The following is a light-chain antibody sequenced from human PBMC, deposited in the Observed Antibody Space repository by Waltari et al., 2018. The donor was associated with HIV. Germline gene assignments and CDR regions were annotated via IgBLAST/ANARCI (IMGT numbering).Light chain of an antibody. CDR3: QSYDSSLRGHV. CDR2: GNS. J-gene: IGLJ1*01. V-gene: IGLV1-40*01. Sequence: QSVLTQPPSVSGAPGQRITISCTGSSSNIGAGFDVPWYQQLPGKAPQILIYGNSNRPSGVPDRCSGSKAGTSASLAITGLQADDEGDYYCQSYDSSLRGHVFGSGTRVTVL. CDR1: SSNIGAGFD.